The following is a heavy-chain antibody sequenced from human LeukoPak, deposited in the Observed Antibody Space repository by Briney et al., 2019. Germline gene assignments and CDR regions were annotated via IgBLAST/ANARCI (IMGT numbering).Heavy chain of an antibody. Sequence: GRSLRLSCAASGFTFSSYAMHWVRQAPGKGLEWVAVISYDGSNKYYADSVKGRFTISRDNSKNTLYLQMNSLRAEDTAVYYCARADWELPQQNAFDIWGQGTMVTVSS. CDR2: ISYDGSNK. CDR3: ARADWELPQQNAFDI. J-gene: IGHJ3*02. CDR1: GFTFSSYA. V-gene: IGHV3-30-3*01. D-gene: IGHD1-26*01.